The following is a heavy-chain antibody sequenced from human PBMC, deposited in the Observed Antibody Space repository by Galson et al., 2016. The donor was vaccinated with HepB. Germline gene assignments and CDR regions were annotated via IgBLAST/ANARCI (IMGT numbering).Heavy chain of an antibody. V-gene: IGHV3-74*01. Sequence: SLRLSCAASGFTFSSYWMHWVRQAPGKGLVWVSRINSDGSNTACADSVKGRFTISRDNAKNTLYLQMNSQRGEDTAVYYCARGPYGDYVIDYWGQGTLVTVSS. CDR3: ARGPYGDYVIDY. D-gene: IGHD4-17*01. CDR1: GFTFSSYW. CDR2: INSDGSNT. J-gene: IGHJ4*02.